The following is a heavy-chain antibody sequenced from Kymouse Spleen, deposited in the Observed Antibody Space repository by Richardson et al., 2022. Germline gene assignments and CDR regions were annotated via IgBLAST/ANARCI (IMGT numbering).Heavy chain of an antibody. Sequence: QVQLQESGPGLVKPSGTLSLTCAVSGGSISSSNWWSWVRQPPGKGLEWIGEIYHSGSTNYNPSLKSRVTISVDKSKNQFSLKLSSVTAADTAVYYCARVGYYYGSGSYYNVPYYYYYGMDVWGQGTTVTVSS. J-gene: IGHJ6*02. CDR2: IYHSGST. CDR3: ARVGYYYGSGSYYNVPYYYYYGMDV. V-gene: IGHV4-4*02. CDR1: GGSISSSNW. D-gene: IGHD3-10*01.